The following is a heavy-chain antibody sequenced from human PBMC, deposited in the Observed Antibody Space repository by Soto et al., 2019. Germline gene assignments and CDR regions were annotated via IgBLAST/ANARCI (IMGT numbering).Heavy chain of an antibody. Sequence: QVQVVQSGAEVKKPEASVKVSCKASGYTFTNYHMHWVRQAPGRGLEWMGIINPSGGSARYPQKLQCRVTMTRDTSKSTVYMELSRLRSEDTAVYYCARDRGGAAAGYHFDSWCQGTLVTVSS. CDR3: ARDRGGAAAGYHFDS. CDR1: GYTFTNYH. V-gene: IGHV1-46*04. J-gene: IGHJ4*02. D-gene: IGHD6-13*01. CDR2: INPSGGSA.